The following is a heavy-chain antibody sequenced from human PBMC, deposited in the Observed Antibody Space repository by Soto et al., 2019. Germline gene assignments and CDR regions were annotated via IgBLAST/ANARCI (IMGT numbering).Heavy chain of an antibody. J-gene: IGHJ6*02. CDR1: GFTFSSYA. CDR2: ISYDGSNK. D-gene: IGHD5-12*01. CDR3: ARDRGVATKNRNYYYYGMDV. V-gene: IGHV3-30-3*01. Sequence: PGGSLRLSCAASGFTFSSYAMHWVRQAPGKGLEWVAVISYDGSNKYYADSVKGRFTISRDNSKNTLYLQMNSLRAEDTAVYYCARDRGVATKNRNYYYYGMDVWGQGTTVTVSS.